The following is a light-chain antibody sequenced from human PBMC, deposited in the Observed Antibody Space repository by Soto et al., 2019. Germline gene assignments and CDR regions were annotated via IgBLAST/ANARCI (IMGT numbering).Light chain of an antibody. Sequence: IVLTQAPGTLSMSPGERATLSCRASQSISSNYLAWYQQKPGQAPRHLIYGASIRATGIPDRFSGSGSGTDCTLTISRLEAEDFAVYYCQQYGRSPRTFGQGTKVEFK. CDR3: QQYGRSPRT. CDR2: GAS. CDR1: QSISSNY. J-gene: IGKJ1*01. V-gene: IGKV3-20*01.